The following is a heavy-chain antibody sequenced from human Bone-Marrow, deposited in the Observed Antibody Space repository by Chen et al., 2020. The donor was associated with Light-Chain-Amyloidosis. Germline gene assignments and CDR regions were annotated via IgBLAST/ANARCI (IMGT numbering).Heavy chain of an antibody. J-gene: IGHJ6*03. D-gene: IGHD5-18*01. V-gene: IGHV4-34*10. CDR3: ARGRGYSYGHVRAYNYMDV. Sequence: QLQLQESGPGLGEPWEKLSLTGAVNGGSLRGYNGNGIRQPQGKGLEWIGEMIPSGSTNYSPFLKSRVTISLDTSQSQFSLNLSSMTAADTAVYYCARGRGYSYGHVRAYNYMDVWGKGTTVTVSS. CDR1: GGSLRGYN. CDR2: MIPSGST.